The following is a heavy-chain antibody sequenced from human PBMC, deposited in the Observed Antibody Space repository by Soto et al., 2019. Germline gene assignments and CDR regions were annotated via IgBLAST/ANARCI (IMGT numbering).Heavy chain of an antibody. CDR3: PKEPVGPDWYFDL. Sequence: DVQLLESGGGLVQPGGSLRLSCAASGFTFRSYAMSWVRQAPGKGLEWVSGISGSGISTHYADSVKGRFTVSRDNSKNTLYLQMDGLRAEDTAVYNCPKEPVGPDWYFDLWGRGTLVTVSS. CDR1: GFTFRSYA. CDR2: ISGSGIST. V-gene: IGHV3-23*01. J-gene: IGHJ2*01.